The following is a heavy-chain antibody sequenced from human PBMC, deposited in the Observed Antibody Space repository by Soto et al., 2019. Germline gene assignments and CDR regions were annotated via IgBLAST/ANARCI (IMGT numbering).Heavy chain of an antibody. CDR2: INPSGGST. J-gene: IGHJ4*02. V-gene: IGHV1-46*01. CDR1: GYTFTSYY. CDR3: ARAHVNKAMDPLPGTPYYLAY. Sequence: ASVKVSCKASGYTFTSYYMHWVRQAPGQGLEWMGIINPSGGSTSYAQKFQGRVTMTRDTSTSTVYMELSSLRSEDTAVYYCARAHVNKAMDPLPGTPYYLAYWGQGTLVPVSS. D-gene: IGHD2-8*01.